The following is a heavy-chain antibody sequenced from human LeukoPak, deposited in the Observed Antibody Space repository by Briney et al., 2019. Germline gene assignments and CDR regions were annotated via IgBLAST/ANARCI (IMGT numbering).Heavy chain of an antibody. J-gene: IGHJ3*02. V-gene: IGHV3-74*01. CDR2: IDPDASST. CDR1: GFTFSKYW. CDR3: SKSGPGTMTFDAFDI. D-gene: IGHD5-24*01. Sequence: GGSLRLSCTASGFTFSKYWMHWVRQAPGEGLVWVSRIDPDASSTNYADSVKGRFSISRDNSKNTVSLQMNSLRAEDTAVYYCSKSGPGTMTFDAFDIWGQGTVVTVSS.